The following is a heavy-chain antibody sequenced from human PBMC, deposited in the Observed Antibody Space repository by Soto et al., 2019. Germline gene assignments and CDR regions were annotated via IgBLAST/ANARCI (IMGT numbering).Heavy chain of an antibody. J-gene: IGHJ5*02. D-gene: IGHD2-8*01. CDR1: GYTFTSYG. V-gene: IGHV1-18*01. CDR3: ARGCGVASEECMLFQEP. Sequence: ASVKVSCKASGYTFTSYGISWVRQAPGQGLEWMGWISAYNGNTNYAQKLQGRVTMTTDTSTSTAYMELRSLRSDDTAVYYCARGCGVASEECMLFQEPWGQGTLVTVSS. CDR2: ISAYNGNT.